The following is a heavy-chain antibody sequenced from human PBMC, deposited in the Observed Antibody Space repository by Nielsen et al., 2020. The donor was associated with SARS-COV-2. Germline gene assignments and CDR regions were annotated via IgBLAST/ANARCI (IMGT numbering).Heavy chain of an antibody. D-gene: IGHD2-2*01. J-gene: IGHJ4*02. CDR1: GGTFSSYA. V-gene: IGHV1-46*01. CDR3: ARGCRSTPWYDFDF. Sequence: ASVKVSCKASGGTFSSYAISWVRQAPGQGLEWMGIIDPSGGETTYAQKFQGRVTMTRDTSTSTVYMDLTSLTSDDTAVYYCARGCRSTPWYDFDFWGQGTLVTVSS. CDR2: IDPSGGET.